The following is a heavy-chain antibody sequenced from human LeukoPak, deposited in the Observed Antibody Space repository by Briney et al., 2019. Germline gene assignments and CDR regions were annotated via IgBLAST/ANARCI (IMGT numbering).Heavy chain of an antibody. CDR2: IYTSGST. CDR3: ARLITEVAGTYSFGY. CDR1: GGSISSGSYY. D-gene: IGHD6-19*01. Sequence: PSQTLSLTCTVSGGSISSGSYYWRWIRQPAGKGLEWIGRIYTSGSTNYNPSLKSRVTISVDTSKNQFSLKLSSVTAADTAVYYCARLITEVAGTYSFGYWGQGTLVTVSS. J-gene: IGHJ4*02. V-gene: IGHV4-61*02.